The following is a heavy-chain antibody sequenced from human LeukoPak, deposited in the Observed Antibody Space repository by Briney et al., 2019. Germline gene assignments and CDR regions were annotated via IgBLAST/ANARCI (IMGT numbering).Heavy chain of an antibody. D-gene: IGHD6-6*01. Sequence: SVKVSCKASGYTFTSYYMHWVRQAPGQGLEWMGGIIPFFGTANYAQKFQGRVTINTDGSRSSAYMEMSSLTSEDTAVYYCARGSIAARAAAYHFDHWGQGTLVTVSS. CDR2: IIPFFGTA. CDR1: GYTFTSYY. CDR3: ARGSIAARAAAYHFDH. V-gene: IGHV1-69*05. J-gene: IGHJ4*02.